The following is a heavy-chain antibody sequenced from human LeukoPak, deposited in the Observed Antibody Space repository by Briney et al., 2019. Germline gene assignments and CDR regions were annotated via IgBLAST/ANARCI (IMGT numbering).Heavy chain of an antibody. CDR1: GYTFTGYY. CDR2: INPNSGGT. Sequence: GASVKVSCKASGYTFTGYYMHWVRQAPGQGLEWMGWINPNSGGTNYAQKFQGRVIFTRDISISTAYMEVSSLTSEDTAVYYCAKGRASAGGYSGYDWGDWFDPWGQGTLVTVSS. CDR3: AKGRASAGGYSGYDWGDWFDP. D-gene: IGHD5-12*01. J-gene: IGHJ5*02. V-gene: IGHV1-2*02.